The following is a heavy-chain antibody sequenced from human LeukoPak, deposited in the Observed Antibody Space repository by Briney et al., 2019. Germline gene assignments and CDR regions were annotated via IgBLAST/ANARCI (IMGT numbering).Heavy chain of an antibody. D-gene: IGHD3-3*01. CDR3: SRHFARGLGPSEWFLRDFYYYMDV. J-gene: IGHJ6*03. CDR1: GGSFSGYY. Sequence: KASETLSLTCAVYGGSFSGYYWSWIRQRPGKGLEWIGEINHSGSTNYNPSLKSRVTISIDTSKKQFSLKLNSVTAADTAVYYCSRHFARGLGPSEWFLRDFYYYMDVWGKGTTVTVSS. CDR2: INHSGST. V-gene: IGHV4-34*01.